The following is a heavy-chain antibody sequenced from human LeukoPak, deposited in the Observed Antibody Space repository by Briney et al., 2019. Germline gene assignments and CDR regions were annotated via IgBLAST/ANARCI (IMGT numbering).Heavy chain of an antibody. V-gene: IGHV4-59*12. CDR3: ARVAYGDYPLGLDY. D-gene: IGHD4-17*01. CDR1: GGSISSYY. CDR2: IYYSGST. J-gene: IGHJ4*02. Sequence: SETLSLTCTVSGGSISSYYWSWIRQPPGKGLEWIGYIYYSGSTNYNPSLKSRVTISVDTSKNQFSLKLSSVTAADTAVYYCARVAYGDYPLGLDYWGQGTLVTVSS.